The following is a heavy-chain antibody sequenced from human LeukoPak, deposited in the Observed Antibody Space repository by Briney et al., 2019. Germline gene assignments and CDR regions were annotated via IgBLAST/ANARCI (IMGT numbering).Heavy chain of an antibody. V-gene: IGHV3-33*01. Sequence: GGSLRLSCAASGFTFSSYGMHWVRQAPGKGLEWVAIIWYDGSNTYYADSVKGRFTISRDNSKNTLYLRMNSLRAEDTAVYYCAPDHGGYWGQGTLVTVSS. D-gene: IGHD3-16*01. CDR2: IWYDGSNT. J-gene: IGHJ4*02. CDR1: GFTFSSYG. CDR3: APDHGGY.